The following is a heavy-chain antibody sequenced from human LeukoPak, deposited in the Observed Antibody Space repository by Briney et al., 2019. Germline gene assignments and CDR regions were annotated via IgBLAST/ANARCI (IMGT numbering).Heavy chain of an antibody. CDR2: IYPGDSDT. CDR3: ARHGSAFDI. J-gene: IGHJ3*02. CDR1: GYIYTSYW. V-gene: IGHV5-51*01. Sequence: GESLKISCNSSGYIYTSYWIGWVRQMPGKGLEWMAIIYPGDSDTRYGPSFQGQVTISADKSISTAYLQWSSLKASDTAMYYCARHGSAFDIWGQGTMVTVSS. D-gene: IGHD1-26*01.